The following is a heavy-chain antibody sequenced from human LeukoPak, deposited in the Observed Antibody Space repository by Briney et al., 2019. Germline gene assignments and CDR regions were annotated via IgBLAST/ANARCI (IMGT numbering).Heavy chain of an antibody. CDR2: INRSGST. D-gene: IGHD3-22*01. CDR3: ARDQRGYDSSGYWDYYFDY. Sequence: SETLSLTCAVYGGSFSGYYWSWIRQPPGKGLEWIGEINRSGSTNYNPSLKSRVTISVDTSKNQFSLKLSSVTAADTAVYYCARDQRGYDSSGYWDYYFDYWGQGTLVTVSS. V-gene: IGHV4-34*01. J-gene: IGHJ4*02. CDR1: GGSFSGYY.